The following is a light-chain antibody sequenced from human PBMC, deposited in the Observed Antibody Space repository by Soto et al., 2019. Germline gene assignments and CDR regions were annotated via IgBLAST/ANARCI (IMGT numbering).Light chain of an antibody. V-gene: IGKV3-15*01. CDR2: GAS. CDR3: HQYNDWPPWT. J-gene: IGKJ1*01. CDR1: QSVSTN. Sequence: AQSPATLSVSGGERAALSVRAIQSVSTNLAWYQQKPGHAPRLLIYGASTRATGIPARFSGSGSGTEFTLTISSLQSEDFAVYYCHQYNDWPPWTFGQGTKVDIK.